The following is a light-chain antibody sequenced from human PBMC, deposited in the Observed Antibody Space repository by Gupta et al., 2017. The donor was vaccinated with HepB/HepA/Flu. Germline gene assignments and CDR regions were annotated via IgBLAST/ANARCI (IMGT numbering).Light chain of an antibody. CDR2: GKN. CDR1: SLRSYY. Sequence: SSELTQVPAVSVALGQTVRITCQGDSLRSYYASWYQQKPGQAPVLVIYGKNNRPSGIPDRFSGSSSGNTASLTITGAQAEDEADYYCNSRDSSGNHVVFGGGTKLTGL. CDR3: NSRDSSGNHVV. V-gene: IGLV3-19*01. J-gene: IGLJ2*01.